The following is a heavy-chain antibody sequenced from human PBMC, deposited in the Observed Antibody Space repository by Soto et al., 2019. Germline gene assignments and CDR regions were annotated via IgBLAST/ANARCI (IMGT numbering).Heavy chain of an antibody. CDR1: GGSISSGDYY. J-gene: IGHJ6*02. CDR3: ARDRSGSGYAYYYYGMDV. CDR2: IYYSGST. V-gene: IGHV4-30-4*01. Sequence: SETLSLTXTVSGGSISSGDYYWSWIRQPPGKGLEWIGYIYYSGSTYYNPSLKSRVTISVDTSKNQFSLKLSSVTAADTAVYYCARDRSGSGYAYYYYGMDVWGQGTTVTVSS. D-gene: IGHD3-22*01.